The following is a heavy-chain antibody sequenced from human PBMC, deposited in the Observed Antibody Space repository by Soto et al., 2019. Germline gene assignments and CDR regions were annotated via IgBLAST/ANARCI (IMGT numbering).Heavy chain of an antibody. J-gene: IGHJ4*02. D-gene: IGHD3-22*01. V-gene: IGHV5-51*01. Sequence: PGESLKISCKGSGYSFTSYWIGWVRQMPGKGLEWMGIIYPGDSDTRYSPSFQGQVTISADKSISTAYLQWSSLKASDTAMYYCATASPYYYDSSAPSFDYWGQGTLATVSS. CDR1: GYSFTSYW. CDR3: ATASPYYYDSSAPSFDY. CDR2: IYPGDSDT.